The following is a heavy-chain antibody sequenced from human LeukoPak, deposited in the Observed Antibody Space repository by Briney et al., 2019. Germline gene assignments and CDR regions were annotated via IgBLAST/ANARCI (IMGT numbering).Heavy chain of an antibody. V-gene: IGHV3-48*02. CDR2: INSGSSYM. J-gene: IGHJ3*01. CDR3: AREDDDWGPNTFDV. CDR1: GFTFSSYS. Sequence: GGSLRLSCAASGFTFSSYSMNWVRQAQGKGLEWVSYINSGSSYMYYTDSVKGRFTISRDNAKNSLYLQMDSLRDEDTAVYYCAREDDDWGPNTFDVWGQGTVVTVSS. D-gene: IGHD7-27*01.